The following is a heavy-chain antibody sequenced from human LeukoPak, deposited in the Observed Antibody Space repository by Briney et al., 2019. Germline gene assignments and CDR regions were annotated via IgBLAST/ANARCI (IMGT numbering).Heavy chain of an antibody. J-gene: IGHJ3*02. CDR2: IYSSGRT. Sequence: SETLSHTCTVSGDSISNYYWSWIRQPAGKGLVWIGRIYSSGRTNYNPSLKSRVTMSVDTSKNQISLKLSSVTAADTAVYYCARGPGARTSEAFDIWGQGTMVTVSS. CDR1: GDSISNYY. CDR3: ARGPGARTSEAFDI. V-gene: IGHV4-4*07. D-gene: IGHD1-14*01.